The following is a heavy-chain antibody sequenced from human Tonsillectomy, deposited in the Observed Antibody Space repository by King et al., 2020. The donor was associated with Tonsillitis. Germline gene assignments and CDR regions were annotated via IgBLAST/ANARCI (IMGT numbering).Heavy chain of an antibody. V-gene: IGHV1-69*14. Sequence: QLVQSGAEVKKPGSSVKVSCKASGGTFSNYAISWVRQAPGQGLQWMGGIIPMFGSPNIAPYFQGRLTITADKATTTAYMELTSLRSDDTAGYYGARFGSSNWDYFFDDWGQGTLVSVSS. CDR2: IIPMFGSP. CDR1: GGTFSNYA. J-gene: IGHJ4*02. D-gene: IGHD1-7*01. CDR3: ARFGSSNWDYFFDD.